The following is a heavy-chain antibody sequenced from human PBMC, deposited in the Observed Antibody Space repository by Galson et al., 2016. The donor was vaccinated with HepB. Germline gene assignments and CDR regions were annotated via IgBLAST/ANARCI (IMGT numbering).Heavy chain of an antibody. CDR1: GFTFTQCW. CDR2: INNDGSST. Sequence: SLRLSCAASGFTFTQCWMHWVRLVPGKGLAWVGRINNDGSSTNYADSAKGRFTITRDNVENTVYLQMNSLTVEDTAIYFCARGPRYQVHYAMDAWGRGTTVTVSS. CDR3: ARGPRYQVHYAMDA. V-gene: IGHV3-74*01. D-gene: IGHD2-2*01. J-gene: IGHJ6*02.